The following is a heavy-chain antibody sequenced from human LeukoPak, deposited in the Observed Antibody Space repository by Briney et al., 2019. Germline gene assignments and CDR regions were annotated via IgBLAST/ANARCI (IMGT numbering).Heavy chain of an antibody. Sequence: SETLSLTCTVSGGSISSYYWSWIRQPPGKGLEWIGYIYHSGSTNYNPSLKSRVTISVDTSKNQFSLKLSSVTAADTAVYYCARMRGTTLFDYWGQGTLVTVSS. J-gene: IGHJ4*02. D-gene: IGHD2/OR15-2a*01. CDR3: ARMRGTTLFDY. CDR1: GGSISSYY. CDR2: IYHSGST. V-gene: IGHV4-59*01.